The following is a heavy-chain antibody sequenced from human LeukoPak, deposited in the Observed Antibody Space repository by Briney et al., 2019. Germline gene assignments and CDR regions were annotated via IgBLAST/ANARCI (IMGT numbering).Heavy chain of an antibody. CDR3: AGYCSGGSCYWDNGFDP. D-gene: IGHD2-15*01. CDR2: IIPGSGTT. V-gene: IGHV1-69*15. J-gene: IGHJ5*02. Sequence: SVKVSCKASGGTFSRYAVSWVRQAPGQGLEWMGRIIPGSGTTNYAEEFQGRVTITADESTSTAYMELSSLRSEDAAVYYCAGYCSGGSCYWDNGFDPWGQGTLVTVSS. CDR1: GGTFSRYA.